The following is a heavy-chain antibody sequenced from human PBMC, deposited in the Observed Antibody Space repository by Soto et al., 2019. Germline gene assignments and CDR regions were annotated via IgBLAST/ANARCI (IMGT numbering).Heavy chain of an antibody. CDR1: GGSISSGGYY. CDR3: ARSLISLGTAAGRIDY. V-gene: IGHV4-31*03. Sequence: QVQLQESGPGLVKPSQTLSLTCTVSGGSISSGGYYWSWIRQHPGKGLEWIGYIYYSGSTYYNPSLKSRVTISVDTSKNQFSLKLSSVTAADTAVYYCARSLISLGTAAGRIDYWGQGTLVTVSS. D-gene: IGHD6-13*01. CDR2: IYYSGST. J-gene: IGHJ4*02.